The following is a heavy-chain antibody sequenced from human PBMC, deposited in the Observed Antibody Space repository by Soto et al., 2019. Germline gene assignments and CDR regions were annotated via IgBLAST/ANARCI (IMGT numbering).Heavy chain of an antibody. CDR1: GYSFAFYW. Sequence: PGASMAVSSKASGYSFAFYWIGWVRQIPGKGLEWMAIMYPDDSDIRYSPSFEAHVTISADKSTSTAFLQWSSLKASDTAMYYCATAYVYDFENSNYYRDAFDIWGQGTLVTVS. J-gene: IGHJ3*02. D-gene: IGHD3-22*01. V-gene: IGHV5-51*01. CDR3: ATAYVYDFENSNYYRDAFDI. CDR2: MYPDDSDI.